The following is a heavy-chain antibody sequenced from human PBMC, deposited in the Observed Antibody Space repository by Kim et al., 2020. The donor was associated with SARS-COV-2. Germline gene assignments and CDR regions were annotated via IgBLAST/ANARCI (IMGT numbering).Heavy chain of an antibody. D-gene: IGHD3-22*01. CDR1: GFIFSDFG. CDR2: ISYDGSYR. V-gene: IGHV3-30*18. J-gene: IGHJ6*02. CDR3: ANGQDSGGYWTDYYYLYAMDA. Sequence: GGSLRLSCAASGFIFSDFGMHWVRQAPGKGLEWVAVISYDGSYRYYADSLKGRFTISRDNSKNTLYLQMNALRDEDTAVYYCANGQDSGGYWTDYYYLYAMDAWGQGTTVTVSS.